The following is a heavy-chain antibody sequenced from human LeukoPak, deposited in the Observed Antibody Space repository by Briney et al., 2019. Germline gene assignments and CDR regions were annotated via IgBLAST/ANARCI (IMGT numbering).Heavy chain of an antibody. V-gene: IGHV3-74*01. CDR3: ARGYNYANDFDS. CDR2: ITSDGTAA. J-gene: IGHJ4*02. D-gene: IGHD5-24*01. Sequence: PGGSLRLSCVASGFTFSNYWMRWVRQAPGKGLVWVSRITSDGTAATYADSVKGRFTISTDNAKNTLYLQMTDVTVEDTALYYCARGYNYANDFDSWGQGTLVSVSS. CDR1: GFTFSNYW.